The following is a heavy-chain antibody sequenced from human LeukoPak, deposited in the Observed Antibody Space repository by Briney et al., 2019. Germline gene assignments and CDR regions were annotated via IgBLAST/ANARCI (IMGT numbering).Heavy chain of an antibody. J-gene: IGHJ4*02. Sequence: GGSLRLSCAASGFTFTTYAMSWVRQTPGKGLEWVASIKEDGSERQYVDSVKGRFSISRDNTKGSLFLQLNSLRAEDTAVYYCARDLGYCTNGVCRTRFDYWGQGTLVAVSS. D-gene: IGHD2-8*01. V-gene: IGHV3-7*03. CDR2: IKEDGSER. CDR3: ARDLGYCTNGVCRTRFDY. CDR1: GFTFTTYA.